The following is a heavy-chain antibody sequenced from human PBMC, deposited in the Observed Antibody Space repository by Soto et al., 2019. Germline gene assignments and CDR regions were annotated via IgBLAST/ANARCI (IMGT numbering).Heavy chain of an antibody. CDR3: ARGPTRSYNYFDP. CDR2: ISANSGIT. V-gene: IGHV1-18*01. Sequence: ASVKVSCKASGYTFTSYGISWVRQAPGQGLEWMGWISANSGITYNAERLQGRVTMTTDTSTSTAYLELRNLGSDDTAIYYCARGPTRSYNYFDPWGQGTPVTV. CDR1: GYTFTSYG. J-gene: IGHJ5*02.